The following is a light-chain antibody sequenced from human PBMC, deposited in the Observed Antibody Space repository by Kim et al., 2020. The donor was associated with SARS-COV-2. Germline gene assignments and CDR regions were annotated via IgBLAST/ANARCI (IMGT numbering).Light chain of an antibody. CDR1: QSLLYSDGRTY. Sequence: IVMTQTPLSLSVTPGQPASISCKSNQSLLYSDGRTYLYWYLQKAGQSPRLLISELSNRFSGAPDRFSGSGSGTDFTLKISRVEAEDVGVYYCMQGTHWPWTFGQGTKVDIK. J-gene: IGKJ1*01. CDR2: ELS. V-gene: IGKV2-29*02. CDR3: MQGTHWPWT.